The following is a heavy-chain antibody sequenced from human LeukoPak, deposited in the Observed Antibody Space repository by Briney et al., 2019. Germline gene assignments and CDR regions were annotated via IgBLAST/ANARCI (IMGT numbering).Heavy chain of an antibody. CDR1: GGSISGYF. D-gene: IGHD3-16*01. CDR2: VYYSGST. J-gene: IGHJ3*02. Sequence: SETLSLTCTVSGGSISGYFWSWIRQPPGKGLEWIGYVYYSGSTSYNPSLKSRVTISVDTSKKQFSLKLSSATAADTAVYYCAKVLDLSKRGLDAFDIWGQGTMVTVSS. CDR3: AKVLDLSKRGLDAFDI. V-gene: IGHV4-59*01.